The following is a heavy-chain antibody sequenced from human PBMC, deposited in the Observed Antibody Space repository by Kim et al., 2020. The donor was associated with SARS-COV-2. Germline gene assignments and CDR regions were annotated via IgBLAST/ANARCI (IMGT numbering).Heavy chain of an antibody. V-gene: IGHV3-30*18. CDR2: ISYDGSNK. J-gene: IGHJ4*02. D-gene: IGHD4-17*01. Sequence: GGSLRLSCAASGFTFSSYGMHWVRQAPGKGLEWVAVISYDGSNKYYADSVKGRFTISRDNSKNTLYLQMNSLRAEDTAVYYCAKDVYGDQLDYWGQGTLVTVSS. CDR3: AKDVYGDQLDY. CDR1: GFTFSSYG.